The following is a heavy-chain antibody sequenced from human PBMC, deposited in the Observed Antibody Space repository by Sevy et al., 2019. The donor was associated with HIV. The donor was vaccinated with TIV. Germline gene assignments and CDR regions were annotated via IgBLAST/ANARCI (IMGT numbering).Heavy chain of an antibody. Sequence: SESLSLTCAVYGGSFSGYYWSWIRQPPGKGLEWIGEINHSGSTNYNPSLKSRVTISVDTSKNQFSLKLSSVTAADTAVYYCARVLRWFDPWGQGTLVTVSS. CDR3: ARVLRWFDP. V-gene: IGHV4-34*01. CDR1: GGSFSGYY. J-gene: IGHJ5*02. CDR2: INHSGST.